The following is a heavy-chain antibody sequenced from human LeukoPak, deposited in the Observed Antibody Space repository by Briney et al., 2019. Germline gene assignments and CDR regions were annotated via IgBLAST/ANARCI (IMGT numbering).Heavy chain of an antibody. CDR2: ISWNSGSI. CDR3: AKDFRERYSYGMDV. CDR1: GFTFDDYA. V-gene: IGHV3-9*01. D-gene: IGHD1-1*01. Sequence: GRSLRLSCAASGFTFDDYAMHWVRQAPGKGLEWVSGISWNSGSIGYADSVKGRFTISRDNAKNSLYLQMNSLRAEDTALYYCAKDFRERYSYGMDVWGQGTTVTVSS. J-gene: IGHJ6*02.